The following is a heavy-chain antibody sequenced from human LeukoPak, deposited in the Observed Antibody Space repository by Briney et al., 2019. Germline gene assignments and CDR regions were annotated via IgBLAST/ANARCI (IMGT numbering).Heavy chain of an antibody. V-gene: IGHV3-33*01. J-gene: IGHJ4*02. Sequence: GGSLRLSCAASGFTFSSYGMHWVRQAPGKGLEWVAVIWYDGSNKYYADSVKGRFTISRDNSKNTLYLQMNSLRAEDTAVYYCARDRTCSGGRCYQDFDYWGQGTLVTVSS. D-gene: IGHD2-15*01. CDR1: GFTFSSYG. CDR3: ARDRTCSGGRCYQDFDY. CDR2: IWYDGSNK.